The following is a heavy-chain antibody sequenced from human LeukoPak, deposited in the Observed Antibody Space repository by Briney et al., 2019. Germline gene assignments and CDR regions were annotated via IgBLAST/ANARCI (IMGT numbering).Heavy chain of an antibody. CDR1: GGSISSSSYY. Sequence: SETLSLTCTVSGGSISSSSYYWGWIRQPPGKGLEWIGSIYYSGGTYYNPSLKSRVTISVDTSKNQFSLKLSSVTAADTAVYYCARGGLLEWFINWFDPWGQGTLVTVSS. J-gene: IGHJ5*02. D-gene: IGHD3-3*01. CDR2: IYYSGGT. V-gene: IGHV4-39*01. CDR3: ARGGLLEWFINWFDP.